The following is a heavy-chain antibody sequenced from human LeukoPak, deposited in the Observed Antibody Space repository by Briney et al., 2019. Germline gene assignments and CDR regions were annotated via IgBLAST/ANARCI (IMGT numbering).Heavy chain of an antibody. J-gene: IGHJ3*02. CDR1: GYSFTSYG. CDR2: ISAYNGNT. CDR3: AREIRFLEWLPRAFDI. V-gene: IGHV1-18*01. D-gene: IGHD3-3*01. Sequence: ASVKVSCKASGYSFTSYGISWVRQAPGQGLERMGWISAYNGNTNYAQKLQGRVTMTTDTSTSTAYMELRSLRSDDTAVYYCAREIRFLEWLPRAFDIWGQGTMVTVSS.